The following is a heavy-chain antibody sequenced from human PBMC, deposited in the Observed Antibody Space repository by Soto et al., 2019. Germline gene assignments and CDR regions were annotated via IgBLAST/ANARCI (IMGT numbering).Heavy chain of an antibody. D-gene: IGHD1-7*01. CDR3: ARHSLYNWNCRGMDV. CDR2: IYPGDSDT. V-gene: IGHV5-51*01. Sequence: GESLKISCKGSGYSFTIYWIGWVRQMPGKGLEWMGIIYPGDSDTRYSPSFQGQVTISADKSISTAYLQWSSLKASDTAMYYCARHSLYNWNCRGMDVWGQGTTVTVSS. J-gene: IGHJ6*02. CDR1: GYSFTIYW.